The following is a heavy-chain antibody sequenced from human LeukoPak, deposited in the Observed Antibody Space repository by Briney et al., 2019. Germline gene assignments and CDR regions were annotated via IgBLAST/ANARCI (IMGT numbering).Heavy chain of an antibody. J-gene: IGHJ5*02. CDR2: ISAYNGNT. Sequence: ASVTVSCKASGYTFTSYGISWVRQAPGQGLEWMGWISAYNGNTNYAQKLQGRVTMTTDTSTSTAYMELRSLRSDDTAVYYCARSSGSGSHTLRFDPWGQGTLVTVSS. CDR3: ARSSGSGSHTLRFDP. D-gene: IGHD3-10*01. CDR1: GYTFTSYG. V-gene: IGHV1-18*01.